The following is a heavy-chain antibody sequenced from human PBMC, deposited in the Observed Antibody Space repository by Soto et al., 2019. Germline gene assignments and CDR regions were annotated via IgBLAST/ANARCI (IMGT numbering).Heavy chain of an antibody. J-gene: IGHJ6*02. D-gene: IGHD2-21*02. V-gene: IGHV1-58*02. CDR1: GFTFTSSA. CDR3: AAGTYCGGDCYPSPEYYYYYYGMDV. CDR2: IVVGSGNT. Sequence: SVKVSCKASGFTFTSSAMQWVRQARGQRLEWIGWIVVGSGNTNYAQKFQERVTITRDMSTSTAYMELSSLRSEDTAVYYCAAGTYCGGDCYPSPEYYYYYYGMDVWGQGTTVTVSS.